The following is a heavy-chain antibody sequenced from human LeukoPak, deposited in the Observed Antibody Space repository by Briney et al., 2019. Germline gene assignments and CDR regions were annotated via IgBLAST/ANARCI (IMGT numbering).Heavy chain of an antibody. Sequence: GGSLRLSCVASGFTFSSFPMSWVRPAPGKGLEWVSGITESGGGTYYADSVKGRFTISRDNSKNALYLQMNSLRAEDTAAYYCAKRGGGTYFDSWGQGALVTVSS. CDR3: AKRGGGTYFDS. J-gene: IGHJ4*02. D-gene: IGHD2-21*01. CDR2: ITESGGGT. V-gene: IGHV3-23*01. CDR1: GFTFSSFP.